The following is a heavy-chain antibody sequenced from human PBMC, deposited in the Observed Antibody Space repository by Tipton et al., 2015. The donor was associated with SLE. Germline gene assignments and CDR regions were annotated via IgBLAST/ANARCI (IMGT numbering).Heavy chain of an antibody. J-gene: IGHJ4*02. CDR3: ARQYSYAKGYFDY. CDR2: IYPGDSDT. Sequence: SGPEVKKPGESLKISCKGSGYSFTSYWIGWVRQMPGKGLEWMGIIYPGDSDTRYSPSFQGQVTISADKSISTAYLQWSSLKAPDTAMYYCARQYSYAKGYFDYWGQGTLVTVSS. CDR1: GYSFTSYW. V-gene: IGHV5-51*01. D-gene: IGHD5-18*01.